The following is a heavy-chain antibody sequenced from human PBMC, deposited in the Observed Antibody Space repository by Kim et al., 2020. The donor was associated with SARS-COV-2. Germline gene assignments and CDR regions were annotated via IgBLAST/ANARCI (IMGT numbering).Heavy chain of an antibody. V-gene: IGHV3-74*01. CDR1: GFIFSNYW. CDR2: IKSDGTSI. J-gene: IGHJ3*02. Sequence: GGSLRLSCAASGFIFSNYWMHWVRQAPGKGLVWVSRIKSDGTSITNAYSVTGRFTISSANDKSTMYPQLNSLRVENKAVDYYSGTVVGCGGCDMWGHGT. CDR3: SGTVVGCGGCDM. D-gene: IGHD2-15*01.